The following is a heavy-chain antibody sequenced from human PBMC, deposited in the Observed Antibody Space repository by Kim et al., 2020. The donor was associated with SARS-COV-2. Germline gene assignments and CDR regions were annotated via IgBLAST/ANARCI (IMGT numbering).Heavy chain of an antibody. Sequence: KYSQKFQGRVTITRDTSASTAYMELSSLRSEDTAVYYCARTPEFLYAFDIWGQGTMVTVSS. CDR3: ARTPEFLYAFDI. D-gene: IGHD3-3*01. V-gene: IGHV1-3*01. J-gene: IGHJ3*02.